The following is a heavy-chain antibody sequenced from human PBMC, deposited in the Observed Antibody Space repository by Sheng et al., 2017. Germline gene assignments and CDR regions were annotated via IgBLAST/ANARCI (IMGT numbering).Heavy chain of an antibody. CDR1: GDFINSNNYY. CDR3: ARDSGGDEGFGFDY. CDR2: LSFSGIT. Sequence: QLQLQESGPGLVKPSETLSLTCTVSGDFINSNNYYWGWIRQSPGKGLEWIGTLSFSGITYYNPSLQSRVTFLLDTTRNQFSLDLRSVTVADTAFYYCARDSGGDEGFGFDYWGQGNLGHRLR. D-gene: IGHD2-21*02. V-gene: IGHV4-39*07. J-gene: IGHJ4*02.